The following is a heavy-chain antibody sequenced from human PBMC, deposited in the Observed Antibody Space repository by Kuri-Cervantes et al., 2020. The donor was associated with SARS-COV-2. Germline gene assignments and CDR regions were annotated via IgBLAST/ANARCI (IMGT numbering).Heavy chain of an antibody. CDR2: FDPEDGET. Sequence: ASVKVSCKASGGTFSSYAISWVRQAPGKGLEWMGGFDPEDGETIYAQKFQGRVTMTRDTSTSTVYMELSSLTSEDTAIYYCYCAPKEGFDSWGQGTLVTVS. V-gene: IGHV1-24*01. D-gene: IGHD2-21*01. CDR1: GGTFSSYA. J-gene: IGHJ4*02. CDR3: YCAPKEGFDS.